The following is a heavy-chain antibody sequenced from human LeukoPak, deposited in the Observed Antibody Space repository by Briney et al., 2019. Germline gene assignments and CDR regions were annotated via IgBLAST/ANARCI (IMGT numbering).Heavy chain of an antibody. CDR3: ARQGGSSWYSDYYYGMDV. J-gene: IGHJ6*02. CDR2: IYPGDSDT. V-gene: IGHV5-51*01. Sequence: GESLKISCKGSGYSFTSYWIGWVRQMPGKGLEWMGIIYPGDSDTRYSPSFQGQVTISADKSISTAYLQWSSLKASDTAMYYCARQGGSSWYSDYYYGMDVRGQGTTVTVSS. CDR1: GYSFTSYW. D-gene: IGHD6-13*01.